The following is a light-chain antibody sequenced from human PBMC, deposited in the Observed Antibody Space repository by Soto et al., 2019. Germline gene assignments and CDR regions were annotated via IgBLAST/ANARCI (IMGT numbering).Light chain of an antibody. Sequence: QSVLTQPPSASGTPGQRVTISCSGSSSNIGSNTVNWYQQLPGTAPKLLIFTNYQRPSGVPDRFSGSKSGTSASLAIIGLQSEDEADYYCAAWDDSLNGLVFGGGTKVTVL. J-gene: IGLJ2*01. CDR3: AAWDDSLNGLV. V-gene: IGLV1-44*01. CDR2: TNY. CDR1: SSNIGSNT.